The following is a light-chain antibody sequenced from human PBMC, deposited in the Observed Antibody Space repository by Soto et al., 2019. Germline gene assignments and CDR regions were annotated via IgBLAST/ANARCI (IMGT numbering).Light chain of an antibody. CDR1: QGISSY. J-gene: IGKJ1*01. V-gene: IGKV1-8*01. CDR3: QQYYSYPLWT. CDR2: AAS. Sequence: ALRMTQSPSSLSASTGDRVTITCRASQGISSYLAWYQQKPGKAPKLLIYAASTLQSGVPSSFSGSGSWTDFTLTISCLQSEDFATYYCQQYYSYPLWTFGQGTKVEIK.